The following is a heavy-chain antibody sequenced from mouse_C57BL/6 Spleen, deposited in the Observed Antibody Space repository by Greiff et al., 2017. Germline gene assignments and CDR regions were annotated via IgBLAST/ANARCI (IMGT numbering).Heavy chain of an antibody. V-gene: IGHV1-55*01. Sequence: QVQLQQPGAELVKPGASVKMSCKASGYTFTSYWITWVKQRPGQGLEWIGDIYPGSGSTNYTEKFKSKATLTVDTSSSTAYMQLSSLTSEDSAVYYCARRYYGSGYFDYWGQGTTLTVSS. J-gene: IGHJ2*01. CDR1: GYTFTSYW. CDR3: ARRYYGSGYFDY. CDR2: IYPGSGST. D-gene: IGHD1-1*01.